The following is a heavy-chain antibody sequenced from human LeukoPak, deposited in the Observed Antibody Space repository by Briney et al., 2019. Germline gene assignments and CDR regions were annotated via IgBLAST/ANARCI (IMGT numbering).Heavy chain of an antibody. J-gene: IGHJ6*02. V-gene: IGHV3-7*01. CDR3: ARDGGRFYYYYGMDV. CDR2: IKQDGSEK. Sequence: SGGSLRLSCAASGFTFSSYWMSWVRQAPGKGLEWVATIKQDGSEKYYVDSVKGRFTISRDNAKNSLYLQMNSLRAEDTAVYYCARDGGRFYYYYGMDVWGQGTTVTVSS. D-gene: IGHD6-19*01. CDR1: GFTFSSYW.